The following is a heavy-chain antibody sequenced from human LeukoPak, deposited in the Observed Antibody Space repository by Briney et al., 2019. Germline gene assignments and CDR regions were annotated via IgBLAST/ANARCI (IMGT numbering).Heavy chain of an antibody. CDR2: ISSTTYT. Sequence: GGSLRLSCAASGFTFSDYYMSWIRQAPGKGLEWISYISSTTYTNYADSVRGRFTIFRDNAKNSMYLQMNSLRAEDTAVYYCARISGTYVFDYWGQGTLVTVSS. J-gene: IGHJ4*02. V-gene: IGHV3-11*03. CDR3: ARISGTYVFDY. CDR1: GFTFSDYY. D-gene: IGHD1-26*01.